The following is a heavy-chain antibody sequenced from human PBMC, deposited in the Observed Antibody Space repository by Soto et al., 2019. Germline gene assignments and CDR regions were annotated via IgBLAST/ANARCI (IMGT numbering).Heavy chain of an antibody. CDR3: AKSGQSSWANMDV. CDR1: GFTFSSYA. D-gene: IGHD2-2*01. CDR2: ISGSGDKT. V-gene: IGHV3-23*01. Sequence: EVPLLESGGGLVQPGGSLRLSCAASGFTFSSYATNWVRQAPGKGLEWVSTISGSGDKTYYADSVKGRFTISRDNSKNTLSLQRNSLRAEDTAVYYCAKSGQSSWANMDVWGQGTTVTVSS. J-gene: IGHJ6*02.